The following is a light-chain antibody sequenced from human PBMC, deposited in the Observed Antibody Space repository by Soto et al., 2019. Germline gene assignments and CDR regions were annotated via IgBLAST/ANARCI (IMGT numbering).Light chain of an antibody. CDR1: SSNIGTNN. V-gene: IGLV1-40*01. CDR2: AND. Sequence: QSVLTQPPSVSGAAGQRVTISCTGSSSNIGTNNVHWYQHLPGAAPKVLIYANDKRPSGVPDRCSGSKSGTSASLAITGLQAEDEAAYYSPSSDSNLNGLYVFGTGTKGTVL. CDR3: PSSDSNLNGLYV. J-gene: IGLJ1*01.